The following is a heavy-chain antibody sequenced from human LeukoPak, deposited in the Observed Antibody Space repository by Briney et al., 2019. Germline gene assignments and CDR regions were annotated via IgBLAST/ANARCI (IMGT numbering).Heavy chain of an antibody. CDR2: INPSGGT. J-gene: IGHJ4*02. Sequence: ASVKLSCKASGYTFTGYYLHWVRQAPGQGLEWMGWINPSGGTNYAQKFQGRVTMTRDTSISTAYMELSRLRSDDTAVYYCAKVGHMVRGFDYWGQGTLVTVSS. V-gene: IGHV1-2*02. D-gene: IGHD3-10*01. CDR1: GYTFTGYY. CDR3: AKVGHMVRGFDY.